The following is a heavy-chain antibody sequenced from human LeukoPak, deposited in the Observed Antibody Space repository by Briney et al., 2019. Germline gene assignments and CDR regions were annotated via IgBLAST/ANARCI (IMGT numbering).Heavy chain of an antibody. CDR2: IYPGDSDT. J-gene: IGHJ5*02. CDR1: GYSFTSYW. CDR3: ARSRSSSSMWGGSWFDP. V-gene: IGHV5-51*01. Sequence: GESLKISCKGSGYSFTSYWIGWVRQMPGKGLEWMGIIYPGDSDTTYSPSFQGQVTISADKSISTAYLQWSSLKASDTAMYYCARSRSSSSMWGGSWFDPWGQGTLVTVSS. D-gene: IGHD6-6*01.